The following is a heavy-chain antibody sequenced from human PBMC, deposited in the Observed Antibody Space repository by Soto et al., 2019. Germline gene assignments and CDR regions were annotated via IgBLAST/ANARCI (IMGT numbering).Heavy chain of an antibody. V-gene: IGHV4-31*03. J-gene: IGHJ5*02. D-gene: IGHD2-21*01. CDR2: IYVTGAV. Sequence: SETLSLTCSVSGAALNSGNYYWSWIRQVPGKGLEWIGHIYVTGAVDYNPSLRDRITIPQDTSERQFSLNLRLVTAADTAVYYCARIRIATNNYKWFDPWGQGTLVTVSS. CDR1: GAALNSGNYY. CDR3: ARIRIATNNYKWFDP.